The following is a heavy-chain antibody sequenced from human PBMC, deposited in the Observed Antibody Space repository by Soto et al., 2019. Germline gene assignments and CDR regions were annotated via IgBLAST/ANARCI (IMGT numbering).Heavy chain of an antibody. J-gene: IGHJ4*02. Sequence: GGSLRLSCAASGFTFSNAWMNWVRQAPGKGLEWVGRIKSKTDGGTTDYAAPVKGRFTISRDDSKNTLYLQMNSLKTEDTAVYYWTTNYVWGSYLSDYWGQGTLVTVSS. CDR1: GFTFSNAW. CDR2: IKSKTDGGTT. V-gene: IGHV3-15*07. CDR3: TTNYVWGSYLSDY. D-gene: IGHD3-16*02.